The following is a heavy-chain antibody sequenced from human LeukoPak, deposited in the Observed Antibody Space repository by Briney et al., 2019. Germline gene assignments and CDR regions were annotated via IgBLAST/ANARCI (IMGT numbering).Heavy chain of an antibody. CDR3: AKSLTTVTTVY. CDR2: ISYDGSNK. D-gene: IGHD4-17*01. J-gene: IGHJ4*02. Sequence: GGSLRLSCAASGFTFRSYGMHWVRQAPGKGLEWVAVISYDGSNKYYADSVKGRFTISRDNSKNTLYLQMNSLRAEDTAVYYCAKSLTTVTTVYWGQGTLVTVSS. V-gene: IGHV3-30*18. CDR1: GFTFRSYG.